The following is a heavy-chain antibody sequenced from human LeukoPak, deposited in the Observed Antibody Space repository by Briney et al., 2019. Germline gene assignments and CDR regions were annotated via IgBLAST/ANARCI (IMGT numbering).Heavy chain of an antibody. D-gene: IGHD3-22*01. Sequence: SETLSLTCTVSGGSISSSSYYWGWIRQPPGKGLEWIGSIYYSGSTYYNPSLKSRVTISVDTSKNQFSLKLSSVTAADTAVYYCARLAYDSSGYYHDYWGQGTLVTVSS. J-gene: IGHJ4*02. CDR1: GGSISSSSYY. CDR3: ARLAYDSSGYYHDY. CDR2: IYYSGST. V-gene: IGHV4-39*01.